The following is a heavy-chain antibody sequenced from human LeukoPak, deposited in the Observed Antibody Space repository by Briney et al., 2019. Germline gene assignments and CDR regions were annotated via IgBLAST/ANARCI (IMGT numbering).Heavy chain of an antibody. D-gene: IGHD3-16*01. Sequence: SETLSLTCTVSGGSISSYSWSWIRQPAGKGQEWIGRIYSSGNTYYNASLRSRVTMSVDTSKNQFSLKLSSVTAADTAVYYCAREGGGFDYWGQGTLVTVSS. CDR3: AREGGGFDY. CDR1: GGSISSYS. CDR2: IYSSGNT. V-gene: IGHV4-4*07. J-gene: IGHJ4*02.